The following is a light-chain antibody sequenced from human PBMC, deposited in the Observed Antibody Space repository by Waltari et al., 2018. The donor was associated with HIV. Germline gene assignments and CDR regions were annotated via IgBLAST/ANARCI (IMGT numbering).Light chain of an antibody. V-gene: IGLV2-14*03. CDR3: ASFTGDNTVM. CDR1: GTDFSLYKF. Sequence: AVTQPASVSGLPGQSTTISCTGDGTDFSLYKFVSWYQQHSGKPPRLILYDVDSRASGVSDRFAGSMSGHTASLTISGLRAEDEGHYSCASFTGDNTVMFGGGTAVTVL. CDR2: DVD. J-gene: IGLJ3*02.